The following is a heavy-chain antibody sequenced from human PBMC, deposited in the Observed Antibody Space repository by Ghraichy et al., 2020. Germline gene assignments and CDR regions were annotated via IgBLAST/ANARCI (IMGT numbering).Heavy chain of an antibody. Sequence: SETLSLTCTVSGGSISTYYWNWIRQPPGKGLEWIGYIYYSGSTNYNPSLKSRVTISVDKSKNQFSLKLSSGTAADTAVNYCARPVNWIDPWGQGTLVTVST. CDR3: ARPVNWIDP. V-gene: IGHV4-59*08. CDR1: GGSISTYY. J-gene: IGHJ5*02. CDR2: IYYSGST.